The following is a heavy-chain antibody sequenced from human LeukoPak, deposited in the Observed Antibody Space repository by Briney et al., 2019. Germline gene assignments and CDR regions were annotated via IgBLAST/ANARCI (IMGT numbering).Heavy chain of an antibody. CDR3: AKDLARIAVAYGFYY. Sequence: GRSLRLSCAASGFTFDDYAMHWVRQAPGQGLEWVSGISWNSGSIGYADSVKGRFTISRDNAKNSLYLQMNSLRAEDTALYYCAKDLARIAVAYGFYYWGQGTLVTVSS. CDR1: GFTFDDYA. CDR2: ISWNSGSI. J-gene: IGHJ4*02. V-gene: IGHV3-9*01. D-gene: IGHD6-19*01.